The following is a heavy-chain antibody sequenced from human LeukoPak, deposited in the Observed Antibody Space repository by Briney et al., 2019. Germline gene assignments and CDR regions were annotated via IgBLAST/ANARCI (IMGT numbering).Heavy chain of an antibody. CDR1: GFTFSSYS. J-gene: IGHJ4*02. CDR2: ISSSSSYI. CDR3: ARDAAVTAIRAGFDY. V-gene: IGHV3-21*01. D-gene: IGHD2-21*02. Sequence: PGGSLRLSCAASGFTFSSYSMNGVRQAPGKGLEGVSSISSSSSYIYYADSVKGRFTISRDNAKNSLYLQMNSLRAEDTAVYYCARDAAVTAIRAGFDYWGQGTLVTVSS.